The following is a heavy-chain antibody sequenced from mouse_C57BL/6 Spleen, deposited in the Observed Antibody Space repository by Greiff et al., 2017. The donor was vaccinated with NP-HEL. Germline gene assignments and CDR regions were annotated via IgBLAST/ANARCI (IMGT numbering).Heavy chain of an antibody. CDR3: ASQGVSYWYFDV. CDR1: GYTFTSYW. V-gene: IGHV1-55*01. J-gene: IGHJ1*03. CDR2: IYPGSGST. Sequence: QVQLQQPGAELVKPGASVKMSCKASGYTFTSYWITWVKQRPGQGLEWIGDIYPGSGSTNYNEKFKSKATLTVDTSSSTAYMQLSSLTSEDSAVDYCASQGVSYWYFDVWGTGTTVTVSS.